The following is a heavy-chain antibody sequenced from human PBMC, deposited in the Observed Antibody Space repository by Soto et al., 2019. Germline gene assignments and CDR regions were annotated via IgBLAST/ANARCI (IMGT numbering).Heavy chain of an antibody. CDR3: AKDRISDFDY. CDR2: ISYDGSNK. V-gene: IGHV3-30*04. J-gene: IGHJ4*02. CDR1: GFTFSSYA. Sequence: PGGSLRLSCAASGFTFSSYAMHWVRQAPGKGLEWVTIISYDGSNKYYADSVKGRFTISRDNSKNTLYLQMNSLRAEDTAVYYCAKDRISDFDYWGQGT.